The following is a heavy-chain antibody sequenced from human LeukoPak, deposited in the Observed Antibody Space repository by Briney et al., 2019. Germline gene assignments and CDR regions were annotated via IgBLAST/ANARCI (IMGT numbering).Heavy chain of an antibody. J-gene: IGHJ4*02. CDR2: IYTSGTT. CDR1: GGSISSYY. CDR3: ARLSTVTTSFDY. Sequence: SETLSLTCTVSGGSISSYYWIWIRQPPGKGLEWIGYIYTSGTTHYNPSLKSRVTMSVDTSKNQFSLKLSPVTAADTAVYYCARLSTVTTSFDYWGQGTLVTVSS. D-gene: IGHD4-17*01. V-gene: IGHV4-4*08.